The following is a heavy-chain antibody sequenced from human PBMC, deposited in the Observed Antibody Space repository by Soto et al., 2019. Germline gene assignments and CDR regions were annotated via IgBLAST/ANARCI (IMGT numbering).Heavy chain of an antibody. CDR1: GGSFSGYY. J-gene: IGHJ6*02. CDR2: INHSGST. D-gene: IGHD2-21*02. Sequence: PSETLSLTCAVYGGSFSGYYWSWIRQPPGKGLEWIGKINHSGSTNYNPSLKSRATISVDTSKNQFSLKLSSVTAADTAVYYCAREGVDCGGDCYGDYYYGMDVWGQGTTVTVSS. V-gene: IGHV4-34*01. CDR3: AREGVDCGGDCYGDYYYGMDV.